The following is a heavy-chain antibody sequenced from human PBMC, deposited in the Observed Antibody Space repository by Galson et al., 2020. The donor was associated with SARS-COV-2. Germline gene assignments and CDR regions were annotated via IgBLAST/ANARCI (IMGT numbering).Heavy chain of an antibody. CDR3: AGGPAAIYYYYMDV. CDR2: IYTSGST. D-gene: IGHD2-2*01. V-gene: IGHV4-61*02. Sequence: SETLSLTCTVSGGSIRSGSYYWSWIRQPAGKGLEWIGRIYTSGSTNYNPSLKSRVTISVDTSKNQFSLKLSSVTAADTAVYYCAGGPAAIYYYYMDVWGKGTTVTISS. J-gene: IGHJ6*03. CDR1: GGSIRSGSYY.